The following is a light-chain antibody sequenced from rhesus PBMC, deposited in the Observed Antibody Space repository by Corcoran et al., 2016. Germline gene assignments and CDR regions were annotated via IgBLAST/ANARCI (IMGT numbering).Light chain of an antibody. V-gene: IGKV1-74*01. CDR2: KAS. CDR3: QHGYGTPLT. CDR1: ENVNNY. J-gene: IGKJ4*01. Sequence: DIQMTQSPSSLSASVGDRVTITCRASENVNNYLNWYQQKPGKAPKLLIYKASTLQSGVPSRFSGSGSGTYYTFTIRSLQPEDVATYYCQHGYGTPLTFGGGTKVELK.